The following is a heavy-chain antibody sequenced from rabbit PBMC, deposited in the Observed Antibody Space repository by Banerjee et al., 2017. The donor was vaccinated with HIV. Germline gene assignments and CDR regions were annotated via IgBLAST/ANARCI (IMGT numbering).Heavy chain of an antibody. J-gene: IGHJ6*01. CDR1: RFPFSDKAV. CDR3: ARDTGSSFSSYGMDL. V-gene: IGHV1S45*01. Sequence: QEQLVESGGGLVQPEGSLTLTCTASRFPFSDKAVMCWVRQAPGKGLQWIACINAVTGKAVYASWAKGRFTFSKTSSTTVTLQMTSLTVADTATYFCARDTGSSFSSYGMDLWGQGTLVTVS. CDR2: INAVTGKA. D-gene: IGHD8-1*01.